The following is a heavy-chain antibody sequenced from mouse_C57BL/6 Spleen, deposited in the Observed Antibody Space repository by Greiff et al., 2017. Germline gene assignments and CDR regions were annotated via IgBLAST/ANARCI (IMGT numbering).Heavy chain of an antibody. J-gene: IGHJ2*01. D-gene: IGHD2-5*01. Sequence: QVQLQQSGAELVRPGTSVKVSCKASGYAFTNYLIEWVKQRPGQGLEWIGVINPGSGGTNYNEKFKGKATLTADKSSSTAYMQLSSLTSEDSAVYFCARSVYSNLDYWGQGTTLTVSS. V-gene: IGHV1-54*01. CDR1: GYAFTNYL. CDR3: ARSVYSNLDY. CDR2: INPGSGGT.